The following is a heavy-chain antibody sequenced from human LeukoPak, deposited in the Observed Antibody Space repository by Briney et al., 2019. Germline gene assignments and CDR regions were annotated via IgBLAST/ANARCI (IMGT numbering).Heavy chain of an antibody. CDR2: IYSGGRT. CDR3: ARAGPSSSWHQFDY. V-gene: IGHV3-66*01. CDR1: GFTFSSCA. J-gene: IGHJ4*02. Sequence: QSGGSLRLSCAASGFTFSSCAMSWVRQAPGKGLEWVSVIYSGGRTYYADSVKGRFTISRDNSKNTLYLQMNSLRAEETAVYYCARAGPSSSWHQFDYWGQGTLVTVSS. D-gene: IGHD6-13*01.